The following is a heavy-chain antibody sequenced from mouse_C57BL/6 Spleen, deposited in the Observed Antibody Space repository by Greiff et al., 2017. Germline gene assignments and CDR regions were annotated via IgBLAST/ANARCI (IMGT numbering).Heavy chain of an antibody. Sequence: QVQLQQPGAELVQPGASVKLSCKASGYTFTSYWMHWVKQRPGRGLEWIGRIDPKSGGTKYNEKFKSKATLTVDKPASTAYMQLSSLTSEDSAVYYCARRDYGSTYAMDYWGQGTSVTVSS. CDR2: IDPKSGGT. CDR3: ARRDYGSTYAMDY. D-gene: IGHD1-1*01. J-gene: IGHJ4*01. V-gene: IGHV1-72*01. CDR1: GYTFTSYW.